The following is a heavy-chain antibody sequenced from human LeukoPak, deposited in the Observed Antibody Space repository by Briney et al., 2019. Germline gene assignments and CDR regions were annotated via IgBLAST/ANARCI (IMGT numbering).Heavy chain of an antibody. CDR3: AASYSDTQLFYFDY. CDR1: GFSFSRYS. Sequence: GGSLRLSCAASGFSFSRYSMNWVRQAPGKGLEWISYISSSSTSTFYADSVQGRFTISRDNGKNSVYLQMNSLSAEDTAVYYCAASYSDTQLFYFDYWGQGNLVTVSS. D-gene: IGHD1-26*01. CDR2: ISSSSTST. J-gene: IGHJ4*02. V-gene: IGHV3-48*01.